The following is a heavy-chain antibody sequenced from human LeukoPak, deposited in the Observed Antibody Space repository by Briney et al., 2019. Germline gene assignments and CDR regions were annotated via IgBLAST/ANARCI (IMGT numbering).Heavy chain of an antibody. D-gene: IGHD3-10*01. CDR2: ISGGGGSA. J-gene: IGHJ4*02. Sequence: PGGSLRLSCAASGFTFSSYAMNWVRQAPGKGLEWVSTISGGGGSAYCAASMQGRLTISRDNSRSTLYLQMSSLRDEDTAVYYCAKALGANYFDFWGQGTLVTVSS. V-gene: IGHV3-23*01. CDR3: AKALGANYFDF. CDR1: GFTFSSYA.